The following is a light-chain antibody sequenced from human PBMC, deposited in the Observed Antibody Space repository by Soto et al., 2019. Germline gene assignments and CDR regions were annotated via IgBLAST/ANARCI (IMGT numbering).Light chain of an antibody. V-gene: IGLV1-51*02. J-gene: IGLJ1*01. CDR1: SSNFGNNY. Sequence: QSVLTQPPSVSAAPGQKVTISFSGSSSNFGNNYVSWYQQLPGTAPKLLIYENNKRPSGIPDRFSGSKSGTSATLGITGLQTGDEADYYCGTWDSSLSASYVFGTGTKVTVL. CDR3: GTWDSSLSASYV. CDR2: ENN.